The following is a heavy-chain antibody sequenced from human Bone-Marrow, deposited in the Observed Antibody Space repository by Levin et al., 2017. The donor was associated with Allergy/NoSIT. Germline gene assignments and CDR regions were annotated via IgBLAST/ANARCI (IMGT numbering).Heavy chain of an antibody. CDR2: ISYDVRNE. V-gene: IGHV3-30*04. CDR1: GFTFSDYV. J-gene: IGHJ3*01. Sequence: GESLKISCAASGFTFSDYVMHWVRQAPGKGLEWVAVISYDVRNEYYADSVRGRFTISRDNSQNTLYLQMNSVRTDDTAVYYCAGGVASYCGDDCDDAFDVWGQGTMVTVSS. D-gene: IGHD2-21*02. CDR3: AGGVASYCGDDCDDAFDV.